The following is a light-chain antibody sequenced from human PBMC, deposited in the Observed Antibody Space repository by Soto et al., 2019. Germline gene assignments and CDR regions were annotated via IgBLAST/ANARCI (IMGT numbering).Light chain of an antibody. V-gene: IGLV1-44*01. J-gene: IGLJ2*01. CDR2: SSN. Sequence: QSVLTQPPSASGTPGQRVTISCSGSSSNIGINTVNWYQQLPGTAPKLLIYSSNQRPSGVPDRFSGSKSGTSASLAISGLQSEDEADYYCAAWDDSLNVVFGGGTKVTVL. CDR1: SSNIGINT. CDR3: AAWDDSLNVV.